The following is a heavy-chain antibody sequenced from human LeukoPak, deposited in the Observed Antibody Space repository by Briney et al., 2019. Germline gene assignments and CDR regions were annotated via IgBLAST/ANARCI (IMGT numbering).Heavy chain of an antibody. Sequence: SETLSLTCAVYGGSFSGYYWSWIRQPPGKGLEWIGEINHSGSTNYNPPLKSRVTISVDTSKNQFSLKLSSVTAADTAVYYCARGTLNYYDSSGYWGYWGQGTLVTVFS. J-gene: IGHJ4*02. CDR3: ARGTLNYYDSSGYWGY. CDR1: GGSFSGYY. CDR2: INHSGST. V-gene: IGHV4-34*01. D-gene: IGHD3-22*01.